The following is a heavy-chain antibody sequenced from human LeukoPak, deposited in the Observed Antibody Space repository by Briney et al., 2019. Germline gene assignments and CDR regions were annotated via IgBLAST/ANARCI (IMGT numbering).Heavy chain of an antibody. V-gene: IGHV3-33*01. D-gene: IGHD3-9*01. Sequence: GRSLRLSCAASGFTFSSYGMHWVRQAPGKGLEWVAVIWYDGGNKYYADSVKGRFTISRDNSKNTLYLQMNSLRAEDTAVYYCARGGYDIWTGSLYYFDYWGQGTLVTVSS. J-gene: IGHJ4*02. CDR1: GFTFSSYG. CDR2: IWYDGGNK. CDR3: ARGGYDIWTGSLYYFDY.